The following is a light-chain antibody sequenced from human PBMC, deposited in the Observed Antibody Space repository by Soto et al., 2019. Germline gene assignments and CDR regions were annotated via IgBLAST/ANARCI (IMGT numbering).Light chain of an antibody. CDR3: QQYDNLPRI. Sequence: QMTQSPSSLSASVGDSVTIXXQATQDIRKYLNGYQQKPGTAPKIXIYNASSLETGVPSRFSGSGAGTDFTLTISSLQPEDFATYYCQQYDNLPRIFGQGTRLEIK. CDR2: NAS. CDR1: QDIRKY. J-gene: IGKJ5*01. V-gene: IGKV1-33*01.